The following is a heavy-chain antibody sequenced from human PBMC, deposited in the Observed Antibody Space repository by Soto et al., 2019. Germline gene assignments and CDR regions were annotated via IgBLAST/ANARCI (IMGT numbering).Heavy chain of an antibody. V-gene: IGHV5-51*01. CDR1: GYSFTSYW. CDR3: ARTLVGATTYYYYGMDV. D-gene: IGHD1-26*01. J-gene: IGHJ6*02. CDR2: IYPGDSDT. Sequence: GESLKISCKGSGYSFTSYWIGWVRQMPGKGLEWMGIIYPGDSDTRYSPSFQGQVTISADKSISTAYLQWSSLKASDTAMYYCARTLVGATTYYYYGMDVWGQGTTVAVSS.